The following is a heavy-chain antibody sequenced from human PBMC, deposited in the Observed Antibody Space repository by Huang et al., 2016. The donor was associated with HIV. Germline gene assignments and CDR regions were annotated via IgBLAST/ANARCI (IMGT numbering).Heavy chain of an antibody. V-gene: IGHV1-69*01. D-gene: IGHD3-22*01. Sequence: QVQLVQSGAEVKKPGSSVKVSCKASGGTFSSYAISWVRQAPGKGLEWVGVSIPIVGTANYAQKCEGRVTITADESTSTAYMELSSLRSEDTAVYYCARVESRRYYDSSGYYYWGQGTLVTVSS. CDR3: ARVESRRYYDSSGYYY. CDR1: GGTFSSYA. J-gene: IGHJ4*02. CDR2: SIPIVGTA.